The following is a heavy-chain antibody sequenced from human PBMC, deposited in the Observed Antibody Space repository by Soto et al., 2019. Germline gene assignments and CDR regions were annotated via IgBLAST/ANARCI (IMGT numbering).Heavy chain of an antibody. CDR1: GGTFSSYA. CDR2: IIPIFGTA. CDR3: ARHVPAAGYYNGMDV. J-gene: IGHJ6*02. D-gene: IGHD2-2*01. Sequence: SVKVSCKASGGTFSSYAISWVRQAPGQGLEWMGGIIPIFGTANYAQKFQGRVTITADESTSTAYMELSSLRSEDTAVYYCARHVPAAGYYNGMDVWGQGTTVTVSS. V-gene: IGHV1-69*13.